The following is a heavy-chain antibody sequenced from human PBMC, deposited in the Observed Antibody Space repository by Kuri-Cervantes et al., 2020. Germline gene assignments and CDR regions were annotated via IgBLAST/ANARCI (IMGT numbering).Heavy chain of an antibody. CDR3: ASLYSSSWRNWFDP. J-gene: IGHJ5*02. D-gene: IGHD6-13*01. V-gene: IGHV3-30*03. Sequence: GESLKISCAASGFTFSSYGMHWVRQAPGKGLEWVAVISYDGSNKYYADSVKGRFTISRDNAKNSLYLQMNSLRDEDTAVYYCASLYSSSWRNWFDPWGQGTLVTVSS. CDR2: ISYDGSNK. CDR1: GFTFSSYG.